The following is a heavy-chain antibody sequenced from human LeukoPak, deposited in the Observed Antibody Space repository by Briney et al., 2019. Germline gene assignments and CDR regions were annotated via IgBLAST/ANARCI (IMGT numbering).Heavy chain of an antibody. CDR3: ARVLLWFGGHFDY. CDR1: GGSISSGDYY. D-gene: IGHD3-10*01. J-gene: IGHJ4*02. Sequence: SQTLSLTCTVSGGSISSGDYYWSWIRQPPGKGLEWIGYIYYSGSTYHNPSLKSRVTISVDTSKNQFSLKLSSVTAADTAVYYCARVLLWFGGHFDYWGQGTLVTVSS. V-gene: IGHV4-30-4*01. CDR2: IYYSGST.